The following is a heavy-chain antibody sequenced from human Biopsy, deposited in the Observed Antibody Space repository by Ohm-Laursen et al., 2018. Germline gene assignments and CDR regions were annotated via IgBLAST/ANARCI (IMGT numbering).Heavy chain of an antibody. CDR1: GGSIISCY. J-gene: IGHJ5*02. Sequence: TLSLTCSVSGGSIISCYWTWIRQPPGKGLEWIGHVYNGGITNYNPSLKSRVTISKDTSKNQFSLQVNSVTAADTAVYYCARTPRDSFWSGSYKRGLWFDPWGQGTLVIVSS. CDR3: ARTPRDSFWSGSYKRGLWFDP. D-gene: IGHD3-3*01. CDR2: VYNGGIT. V-gene: IGHV4-59*01.